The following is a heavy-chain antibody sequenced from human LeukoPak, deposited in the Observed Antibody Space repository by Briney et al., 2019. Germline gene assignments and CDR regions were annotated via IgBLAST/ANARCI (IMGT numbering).Heavy chain of an antibody. J-gene: IGHJ4*02. CDR3: ARMIGLGEVSPYFDY. CDR1: GYSFTTYW. CDR2: IHPRDSDI. V-gene: IGHV5-51*01. D-gene: IGHD3-16*01. Sequence: GESLKISCKASGYSFTTYWIAWVRQVPGKGLEWMGIIHPRDSDIRYNPPFQGQVTISADKSTSTAYLQWNSLKASDTAMYYCARMIGLGEVSPYFDYWGQGSLVTVSS.